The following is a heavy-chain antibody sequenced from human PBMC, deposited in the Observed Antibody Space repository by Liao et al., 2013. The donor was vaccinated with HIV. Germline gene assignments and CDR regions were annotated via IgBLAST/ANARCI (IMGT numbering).Heavy chain of an antibody. CDR1: GGSISSGSYY. D-gene: IGHD2-2*01. V-gene: IGHV4-61*02. CDR3: ARVRRRHEPTVVRTDDL. CDR2: IYTSGST. J-gene: IGHJ2*01. Sequence: QVQLQQWGPGLVKPSQTLSLTCTVSGGSISSGSYYWSWIRQPAGKGLEWIGRIYTSGSTNYNPSLKSRVSISADTSSNHVSLKLTSVTAADTAVYYCARVRRRHEPTVVRTDDL.